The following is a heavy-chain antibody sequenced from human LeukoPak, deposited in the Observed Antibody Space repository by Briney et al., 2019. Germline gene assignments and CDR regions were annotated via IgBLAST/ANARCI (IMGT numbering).Heavy chain of an antibody. D-gene: IGHD6-13*01. V-gene: IGHV3-74*01. J-gene: IGHJ4*02. CDR2: INSDGKTT. CDR3: ARDRYSSSWFDY. CDR1: GFTFSNSW. Sequence: GSLRLSCAASGFTFSNSWMHWVRQAPGKGLVWVSRINSDGKTTAYADSVKGRFTISRDNAKNTLYLQMNSLSAEDTAVYYCARDRYSSSWFDYWGQGTLVTVSS.